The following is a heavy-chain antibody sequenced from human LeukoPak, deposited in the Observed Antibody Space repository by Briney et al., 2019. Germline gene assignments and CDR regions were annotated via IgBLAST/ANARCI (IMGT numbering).Heavy chain of an antibody. D-gene: IGHD4-17*01. J-gene: IGHJ5*02. Sequence: SETLALTCTVSGGSVSSGSYHWSWIRRLPGKGLEWIEYTHYSGNTYYNPSLKSRVTITLDTSKKQFSLWLRSVTAADTAVYYCARVRGDYVNLFDPWGQGTLVTVTS. CDR3: ARVRGDYVNLFDP. CDR2: THYSGNT. V-gene: IGHV4-61*01. CDR1: GGSVSSGSYH.